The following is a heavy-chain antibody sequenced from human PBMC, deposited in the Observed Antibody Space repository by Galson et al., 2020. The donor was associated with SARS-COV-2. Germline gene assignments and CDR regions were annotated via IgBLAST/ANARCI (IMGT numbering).Heavy chain of an antibody. J-gene: IGHJ4*02. CDR2: INHSGGT. V-gene: IGHV4-34*01. CDR1: GGSFSGYL. D-gene: IGHD3-22*01. Sequence: PSETLSLTCAVYGGSFSGYLWSWIRQPPGKGLEWIGEINHSGGTNYNPSLKSRVTISADTSKNQFSLKLRSVTAADTAVYYCARGRTDVSMIVVVITAASYYFDSWGQGNLVTVSS. CDR3: ARGRTDVSMIVVVITAASYYFDS.